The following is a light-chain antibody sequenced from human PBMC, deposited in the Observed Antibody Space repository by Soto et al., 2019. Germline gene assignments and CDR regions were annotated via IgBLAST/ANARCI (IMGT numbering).Light chain of an antibody. CDR3: QQYSSAPYT. J-gene: IGKJ2*01. V-gene: IGKV3-20*01. CDR1: QTVNSQF. CDR2: GAS. Sequence: ETVLTQSPGTLSLSPGDRAILSCRASQTVNSQFLAWYQQKPGQAPRLLIYGASNRAAGIPDRFIASASGTDFTLIITKLEPEDIAVYYCQQYSSAPYTFGQGTQLASK.